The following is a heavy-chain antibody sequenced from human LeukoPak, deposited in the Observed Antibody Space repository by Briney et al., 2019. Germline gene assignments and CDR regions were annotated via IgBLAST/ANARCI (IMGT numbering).Heavy chain of an antibody. CDR1: GFTFSSYW. V-gene: IGHV3-7*01. CDR2: IKQDGSEK. J-gene: IGHJ3*02. CDR3: AKDATLSGWTGAAFDI. Sequence: GGSLRLSCAASGFTFSSYWMSWVRQAPGKGLEWVANIKQDGSEKYYVDSVKGRFTISRDNAKNSLYLQMNSLRAEDTAVYYCAKDATLSGWTGAAFDIWGQGTMVTVSS. D-gene: IGHD6-19*01.